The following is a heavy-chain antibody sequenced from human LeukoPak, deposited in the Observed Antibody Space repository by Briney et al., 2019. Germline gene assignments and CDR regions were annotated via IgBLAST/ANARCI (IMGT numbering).Heavy chain of an antibody. CDR2: INPSGRT. CDR3: ARLSGYHFDY. D-gene: IGHD5-12*01. V-gene: IGHV4-34*01. Sequence: SETLSLTCGVYSGSLSDKYWSWIRQPPGKGLEWIGEINPSGRTNYNPSLKSRVTMSIDTSKNQFSLKLSSVTAADAAVYYCARLSGYHFDYWGQGALVTVSS. CDR1: SGSLSDKY. J-gene: IGHJ4*02.